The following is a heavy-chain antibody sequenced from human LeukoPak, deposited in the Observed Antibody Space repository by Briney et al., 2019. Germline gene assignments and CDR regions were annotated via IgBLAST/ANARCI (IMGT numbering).Heavy chain of an antibody. CDR3: ARGGSRVDV. CDR1: GASISTGSSY. CDR2: IHNSGST. V-gene: IGHV4-61*02. J-gene: IGHJ6*04. Sequence: ASETLSLTCTVSGASISTGSSYWSWIRQPAGEGLEWIGRIHNSGSTNYNPSLKSRVTMSVDTSKNQFSLKLSSVTAADTAVYYCARGGSRVDVWGKGTTVTISS.